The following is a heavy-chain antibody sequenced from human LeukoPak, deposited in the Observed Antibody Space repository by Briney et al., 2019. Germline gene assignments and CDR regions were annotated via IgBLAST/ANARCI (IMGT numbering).Heavy chain of an antibody. CDR1: GGSISSYY. CDR3: ARYIVSYPHDAFDI. CDR2: IYYSGST. V-gene: IGHV4-59*12. Sequence: SETLSLTCTVSGGSISSYYWSWIRQPPGKGLEWIGYIYYSGSTYYNPSLKSRVTISVDTSKNQFSLKLSSVTAADTAFYYCARYIVSYPHDAFDIWGQGTMVTVSS. D-gene: IGHD2-21*01. J-gene: IGHJ3*02.